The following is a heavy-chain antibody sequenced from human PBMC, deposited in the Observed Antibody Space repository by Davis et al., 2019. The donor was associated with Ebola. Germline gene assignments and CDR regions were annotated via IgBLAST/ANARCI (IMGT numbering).Heavy chain of an antibody. D-gene: IGHD3-16*01. CDR2: IKSKTDGGTT. CDR1: GFTFSNAW. Sequence: PGGSLRLSCAASGFTFSNAWMSWVRQAPGKGLEWVGRIKSKTDGGTTDYAAPVKGRFTISRDDSKNTLYLQMNSLKTEDTAVYYCTTDYGDYVWGKNYFDYWGQGTLVTVSS. J-gene: IGHJ4*02. CDR3: TTDYGDYVWGKNYFDY. V-gene: IGHV3-15*01.